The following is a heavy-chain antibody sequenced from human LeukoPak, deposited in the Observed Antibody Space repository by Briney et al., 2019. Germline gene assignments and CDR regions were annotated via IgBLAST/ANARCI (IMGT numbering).Heavy chain of an antibody. CDR2: ISSSSSYI. J-gene: IGHJ5*02. Sequence: GGSLRLSCAASGFTFSSYSMNWVRQAPGKGLEWVSSISSSSSYIYYADSVKGRFTISRDNAKNSLYLQMNSLRAEDAAVYYCASEGAARRNWFDPWGQGTLVTVSS. CDR3: ASEGAARRNWFDP. CDR1: GFTFSSYS. V-gene: IGHV3-21*01. D-gene: IGHD6-6*01.